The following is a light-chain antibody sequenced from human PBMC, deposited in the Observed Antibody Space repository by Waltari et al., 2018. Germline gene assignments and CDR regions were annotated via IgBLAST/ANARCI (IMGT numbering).Light chain of an antibody. CDR2: AAS. CDR1: QSIANY. Sequence: DVQMTQSPSSLSASVGDRVTITCRASQSIANYLNWYQQKPGKVPKLLIYAASSLHSGVPSRFSGSGSWTEFTLTITNLQPEDFATYYCQQSYTTLTFGGGTKVE. J-gene: IGKJ4*01. V-gene: IGKV1-39*01. CDR3: QQSYTTLT.